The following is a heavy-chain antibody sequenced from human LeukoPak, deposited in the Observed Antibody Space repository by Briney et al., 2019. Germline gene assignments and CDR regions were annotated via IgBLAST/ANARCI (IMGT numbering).Heavy chain of an antibody. CDR2: VSGSGSNT. Sequence: GGSLRLSCAASGFTFSSCAMSWVRLAPGKGLEWVSAVSGSGSNTYYADSVKGRFTFSRDNSRNTLYLQMNSLRAEDTAVYYCASRDYYGSGTYYNPLHYWGQGTLVTVSS. CDR3: ASRDYYGSGTYYNPLHY. J-gene: IGHJ4*02. V-gene: IGHV3-23*01. CDR1: GFTFSSCA. D-gene: IGHD3-10*01.